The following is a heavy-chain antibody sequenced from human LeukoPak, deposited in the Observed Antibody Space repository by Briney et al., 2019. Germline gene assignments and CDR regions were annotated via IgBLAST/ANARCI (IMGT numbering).Heavy chain of an antibody. Sequence: GGSLRLSCAASGLTFHDYAMHWVRQAPGKGLEWVSGISWNGDTIGYADSVKGRFTISRDNAKNSLYLQMNSLRAEDTAVYYCARVAYCGGDCYSLDYYYMDVWGKGTMATVSS. V-gene: IGHV3-9*01. CDR3: ARVAYCGGDCYSLDYYYMDV. J-gene: IGHJ6*03. CDR1: GLTFHDYA. D-gene: IGHD2-21*02. CDR2: ISWNGDTI.